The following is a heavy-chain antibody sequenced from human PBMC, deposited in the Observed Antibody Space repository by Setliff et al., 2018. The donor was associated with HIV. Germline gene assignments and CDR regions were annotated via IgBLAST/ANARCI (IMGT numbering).Heavy chain of an antibody. CDR3: ARARDDSYGSGSYYKGMDV. V-gene: IGHV3-21*04. Sequence: GGSLRLSCAASGFTFSSYSMNWVRQAPGKGLEWVSYISSSSSYTHYADSVKGRFTISRDNAKNSLYLQMNSLRAEDTALYYCARARDDSYGSGSYYKGMDVWGQGTTVTVSS. J-gene: IGHJ6*02. CDR2: ISSSSSYT. CDR1: GFTFSSYS. D-gene: IGHD3-10*01.